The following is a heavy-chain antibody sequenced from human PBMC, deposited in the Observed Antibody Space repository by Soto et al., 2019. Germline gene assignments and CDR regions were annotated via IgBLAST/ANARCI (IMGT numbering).Heavy chain of an antibody. D-gene: IGHD5-12*01. CDR3: VKVWVRATPSRYYFYGMDV. V-gene: IGHV3-9*01. J-gene: IGHJ6*02. CDR1: GFNFAEYA. CDR2: ISWDGGRI. Sequence: GGSLRLSCAASGFNFAEYAMHWVRQTPGKGLEWVSGISWDGGRIGYADSVKGRLTISRDNAKKSLFLQMNSLRPEDTALYYFVKVWVRATPSRYYFYGMDVCGQGPTVTVYS.